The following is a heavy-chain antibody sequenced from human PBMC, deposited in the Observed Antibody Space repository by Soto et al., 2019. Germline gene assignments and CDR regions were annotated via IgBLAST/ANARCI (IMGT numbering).Heavy chain of an antibody. J-gene: IGHJ4*02. Sequence: QVQLQQXXAGLLKPSETLSLTCAXXXGSFSGYYWXXXXXXXXXXXEWIGEINHSGSTNYNPSLKSRVTISVDTSKNQFSLKLSSVTAADTAVYYCAREYISIFGVPFDYWGQGTLVTVSS. V-gene: IGHV4-34*01. D-gene: IGHD3-3*01. CDR2: INHSGST. CDR3: AREYISIFGVPFDY. CDR1: XGSFSGYY.